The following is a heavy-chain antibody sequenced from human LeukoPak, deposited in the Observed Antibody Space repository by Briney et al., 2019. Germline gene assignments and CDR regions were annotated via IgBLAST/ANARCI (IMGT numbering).Heavy chain of an antibody. D-gene: IGHD4-23*01. CDR3: ARQAGGNSGPFDY. CDR1: GGSISSINSNY. Sequence: SEALSLTCTVSGGSISSINSNYCSWIRQPPGKGLEWIGYIYNSGSTNYNPSLKSRVTISVDTSKNQFSLKLSSVTAADTAVYYCARQAGGNSGPFDYWGQGTVVTVSS. J-gene: IGHJ4*02. V-gene: IGHV4-59*08. CDR2: IYNSGST.